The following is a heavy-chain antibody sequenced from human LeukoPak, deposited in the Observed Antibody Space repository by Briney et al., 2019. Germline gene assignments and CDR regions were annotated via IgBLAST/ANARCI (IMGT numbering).Heavy chain of an antibody. D-gene: IGHD6-19*01. J-gene: IGHJ4*02. Sequence: SETLSLTCAVYGGSFSGYYWSWIRQPPGKGLEWIGEINHSGSTNYNPSLKSRVTISVDTSKNQFSLKLSSVTAADTAVYYCARVPPPSYSSGWEFGYWGQGTLVTVSS. CDR2: INHSGST. CDR1: GGSFSGYY. CDR3: ARVPPPSYSSGWEFGY. V-gene: IGHV4-34*01.